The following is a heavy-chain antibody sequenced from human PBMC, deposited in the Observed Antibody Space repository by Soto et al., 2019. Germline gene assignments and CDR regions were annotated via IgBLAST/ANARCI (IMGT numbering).Heavy chain of an antibody. CDR2: IYPGDSDT. Sequence: GESLKISCKGSGYSFTSYWIGWVRQMPGKGLEWMGIIYPGDSDTRYSPSFQGQVTISADKSISTAYLQWSSLTASDTAVYYCARTLVMRLVVSQFDNWGQGTLVTVSS. D-gene: IGHD2-21*01. V-gene: IGHV5-51*01. CDR3: ARTLVMRLVVSQFDN. J-gene: IGHJ4*02. CDR1: GYSFTSYW.